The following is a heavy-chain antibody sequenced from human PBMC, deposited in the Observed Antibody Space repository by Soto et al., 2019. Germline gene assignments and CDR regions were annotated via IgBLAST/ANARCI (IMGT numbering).Heavy chain of an antibody. CDR1: GFSLSTSGMC. J-gene: IGHJ4*02. V-gene: IGHV2-70*01. D-gene: IGHD3-22*01. CDR3: ARTTLTYYYDSSGYHFDY. CDR2: IDWDDEK. Sequence: SGPTLVNPTQTLTLTCTFSGFSLSTSGMCVSWIRQPPGKALEWLALIDWDDEKYYSTSLKTRLTISKDTSKNQVVLTMTNMDPVDTATYYCARTTLTYYYDSSGYHFDYWGQGTLVTISS.